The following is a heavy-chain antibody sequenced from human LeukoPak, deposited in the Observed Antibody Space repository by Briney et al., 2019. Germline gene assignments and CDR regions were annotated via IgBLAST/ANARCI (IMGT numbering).Heavy chain of an antibody. J-gene: IGHJ6*03. CDR1: GGSISSYY. CDR2: IYYSGST. Sequence: SETLSLTCTVSGGSISSYYWSWIRQPPGKGLEWIGYIYYSGSTNYNPSLKSRVTISVDTSKNQFSLKLSSVTAADTAVYYCARNKRLYYYYMDVWGKGTTVTVSS. CDR3: ARNKRLYYYYMDV. V-gene: IGHV4-59*01.